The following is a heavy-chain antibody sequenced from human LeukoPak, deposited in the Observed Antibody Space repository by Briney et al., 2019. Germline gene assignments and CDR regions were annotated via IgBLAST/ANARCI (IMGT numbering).Heavy chain of an antibody. V-gene: IGHV4-59*01. CDR1: GGSISTYY. Sequence: PSETLSLTCTVSGGSISTYYWNWIRQPPGKGLEWIGYIYHSGSTNYNPSLQSRVTISVDTSKNQFSLNLNSVTAADTAMYYCARGGAARLHFQNWGQGTLATVSS. J-gene: IGHJ1*01. CDR3: ARGGAARLHFQN. CDR2: IYHSGST. D-gene: IGHD6-6*01.